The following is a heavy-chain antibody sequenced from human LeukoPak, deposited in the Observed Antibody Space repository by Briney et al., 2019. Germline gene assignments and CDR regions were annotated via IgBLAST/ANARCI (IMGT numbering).Heavy chain of an antibody. V-gene: IGHV3-73*01. D-gene: IGHD3-3*01. CDR2: IRSKPNSYAT. CDR1: GFTFSGSA. J-gene: IGHJ4*02. CDR3: WSGLDY. Sequence: GGSLRLSCAASGFTFSGSAMHWVRQASGKGLEWVGRIRSKPNSYATVYAASVTGRFTISRDDSKNTAYLQMNSLKTEDTAVYYCWSGLDYWGQGILVTVSS.